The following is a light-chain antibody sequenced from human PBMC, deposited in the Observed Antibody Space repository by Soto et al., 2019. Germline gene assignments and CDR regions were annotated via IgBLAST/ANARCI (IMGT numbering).Light chain of an antibody. CDR3: QQYGSSPRT. J-gene: IGKJ1*01. CDR1: QSVSSY. CDR2: GAS. Sequence: EIVLTQSPATLSLSPGERATLSCRSSQSVSSYLAWFQQIPGQAPRLLIYGASNRATGIPDRFSGSGSGTDFTLTISRLEPEDFAVYYCQQYGSSPRTFGQGTKVDI. V-gene: IGKV3-20*01.